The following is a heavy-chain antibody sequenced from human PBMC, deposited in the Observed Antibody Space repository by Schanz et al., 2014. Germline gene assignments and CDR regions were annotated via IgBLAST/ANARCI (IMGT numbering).Heavy chain of an antibody. CDR3: ARDRGYCSGGSCLTFDY. D-gene: IGHD2-15*01. J-gene: IGHJ4*02. CDR1: GFTFSTYA. CDR2: IYSGIGA. Sequence: EVQLLESGGGLVRPGGSLRLSCAASGFTFSTYAMSWVRQAPGKGLEWVSVIYSGIGAYYADSVKDRFTVSRDNSKNTVYLQMNRLRAEDTAVYYCARDRGYCSGGSCLTFDYWGQGTLVTVSS. V-gene: IGHV3-66*01.